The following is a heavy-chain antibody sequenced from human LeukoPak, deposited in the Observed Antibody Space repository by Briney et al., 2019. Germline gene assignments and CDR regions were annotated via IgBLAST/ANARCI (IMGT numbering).Heavy chain of an antibody. CDR1: GFTFSSYA. D-gene: IGHD2-15*01. Sequence: GGPLRLSCAASGFTFSSYAMSWVRQATGKGLEWVSAISGSGGSTYYADSVKGRFTISRDNSKNTLYLQMNSLRAEDTAVYYCAKARSAIVVVVAAIMFWGQGTLVTVSS. J-gene: IGHJ4*02. V-gene: IGHV3-23*01. CDR3: AKARSAIVVVVAAIMF. CDR2: ISGSGGST.